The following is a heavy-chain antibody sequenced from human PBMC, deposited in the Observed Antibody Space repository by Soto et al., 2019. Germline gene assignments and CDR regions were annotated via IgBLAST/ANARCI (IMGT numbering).Heavy chain of an antibody. CDR1: GFTVSSNY. V-gene: IGHV3-53*04. D-gene: IGHD3-9*01. Sequence: GGSLRLSCAASGFTVSSNYMSWVRQAPGKGLEWVSVIYSGGSTYYADSVKGRFTISRHNSKNTLYLQMNSLRAEDTAVYYCARDRTGYYDILTGYYYYYYMDVWGKGTTVTVSS. CDR2: IYSGGST. J-gene: IGHJ6*03. CDR3: ARDRTGYYDILTGYYYYYYMDV.